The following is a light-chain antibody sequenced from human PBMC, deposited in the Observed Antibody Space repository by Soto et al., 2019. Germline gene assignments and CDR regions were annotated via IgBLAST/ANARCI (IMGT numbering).Light chain of an antibody. CDR1: QYINTR. V-gene: IGKV3-11*01. J-gene: IGKJ5*01. CDR2: QTS. Sequence: IVLTQSPATLSSFPGDRVTLSCRASQYINTRLAWYQHRPGQAPRLLIYQTSLRATGIPDRFSGSGSGTDFTLTISSLQPEDFATYYCQQHGQWPITFGQGTRLEIK. CDR3: QQHGQWPIT.